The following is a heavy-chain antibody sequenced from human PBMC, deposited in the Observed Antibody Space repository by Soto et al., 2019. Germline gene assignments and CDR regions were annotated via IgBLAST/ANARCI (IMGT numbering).Heavy chain of an antibody. V-gene: IGHV3-48*01. CDR2: VSSSGISK. D-gene: IGHD1-26*01. J-gene: IGHJ4*01. Sequence: EVQLVESGGGLVQPGGSLRLSCAASGFSFSDYTMLWVRQAPGKGLEWVSYVSSSGISKLYADSVKGRFTISRDNAKNSLYLQMNSLRGEDPALYYCARDISVADVGEHWGQGTLVTVSS. CDR1: GFSFSDYT. CDR3: ARDISVADVGEH.